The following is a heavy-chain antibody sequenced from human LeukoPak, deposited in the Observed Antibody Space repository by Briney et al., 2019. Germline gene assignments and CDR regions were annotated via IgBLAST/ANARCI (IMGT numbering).Heavy chain of an antibody. CDR2: ICTSGST. J-gene: IGHJ4*02. V-gene: IGHV4-61*02. CDR1: GGSISSGSYY. Sequence: PSQTLSLTCTVSGGSISSGSYYWSWIRQPAGKGLEWIGRICTSGSTNYNPSLKSRVTISVDTSKNQFSLKLSSVTAADTAVYYCARGGFWSGYSVFDYWGQGTLVTVSS. CDR3: ARGGFWSGYSVFDY. D-gene: IGHD3-3*01.